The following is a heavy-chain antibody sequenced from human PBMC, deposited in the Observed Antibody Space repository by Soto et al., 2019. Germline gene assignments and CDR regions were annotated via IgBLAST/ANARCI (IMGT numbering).Heavy chain of an antibody. CDR2: IYYSGST. J-gene: IGHJ5*02. CDR1: GGSISSYY. CDR3: ARETYSSSFWFDP. D-gene: IGHD6-6*01. V-gene: IGHV4-59*01. Sequence: SETLSLTCTVSGGSISSYYWSWIRQPPGKGLEWIGYIYYSGSTNYNPSLKSRVTISVDTSKNQFSLKLSSVTAADTAVYYCARETYSSSFWFDPWGQGTLVTVSS.